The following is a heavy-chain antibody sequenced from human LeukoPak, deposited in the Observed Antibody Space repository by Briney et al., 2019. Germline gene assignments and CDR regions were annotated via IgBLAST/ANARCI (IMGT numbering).Heavy chain of an antibody. Sequence: GGSPRLSCAASGFTFSSYWMHWVRQAPGKGLVWVSRINSDKSSTTYADSVKGRFTISRDNAKNTLYLQMNSLRAEDTAIYYCARAYHYYGSENYYRTLDYWGQGTLVTVSS. D-gene: IGHD3-10*01. CDR3: ARAYHYYGSENYYRTLDY. J-gene: IGHJ4*02. CDR1: GFTFSSYW. V-gene: IGHV3-74*01. CDR2: INSDKSST.